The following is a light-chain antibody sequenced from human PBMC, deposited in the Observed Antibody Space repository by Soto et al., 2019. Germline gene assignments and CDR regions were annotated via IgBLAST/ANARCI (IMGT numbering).Light chain of an antibody. V-gene: IGLV4-69*01. J-gene: IGLJ2*01. CDR1: SGHSDYA. CDR2: LNSDDSH. Sequence: QLVLTQSPSASASLGASVKLTCTLSSGHSDYAIAWHQQQPQKGPRYLMKLNSDDSHIKGDGIPDRFSGSSSGAERYLTISSLQSEDEADYYCQNWGTGIQVFGGGTKVTVL. CDR3: QNWGTGIQV.